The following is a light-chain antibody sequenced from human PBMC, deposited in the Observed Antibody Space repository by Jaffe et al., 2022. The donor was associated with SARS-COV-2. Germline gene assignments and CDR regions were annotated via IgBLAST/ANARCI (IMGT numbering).Light chain of an antibody. CDR1: QSVSSNY. J-gene: IGKJ1*01. CDR2: GAS. V-gene: IGKV3-20*01. Sequence: EIVLTQSPGTLSLSPGERATLSCGASQSVSSNYLAWYQQKPGQAPRLLIYGASSRATGIPDRFSGSGSGTDFSLTISRLEPEDFAMYYCQQYGSSPWTFGQGTKVEIE. CDR3: QQYGSSPWT.